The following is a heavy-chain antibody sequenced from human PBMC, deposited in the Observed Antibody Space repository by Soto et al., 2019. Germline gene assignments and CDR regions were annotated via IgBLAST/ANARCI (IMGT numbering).Heavy chain of an antibody. Sequence: QVQLVESGGGVVQPGRSLRLSCAASGFTFSSYAMHWVRQAPGKGLEWVAVISYDGSNKYYADSVKGRFTISRDNSKNTLYLQMNSLRAEDTAVYYCAGGLSYYYDSSGYYGIEGGDSWGQGTLVTFSS. V-gene: IGHV3-30-3*01. CDR3: AGGLSYYYDSSGYYGIEGGDS. CDR1: GFTFSSYA. CDR2: ISYDGSNK. D-gene: IGHD3-22*01. J-gene: IGHJ5*01.